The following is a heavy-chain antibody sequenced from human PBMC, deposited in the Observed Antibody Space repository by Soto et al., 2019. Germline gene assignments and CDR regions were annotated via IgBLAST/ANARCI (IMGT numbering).Heavy chain of an antibody. Sequence: GGALRVSCAASGFTFSSYSVNWVRQAPGKGLEWVSYISSSSSTIYYADSVKGRFTISRDNAKNSLYLQMNSLRDEDTAVYYCARDLVSWYNAFDIWGQGTMVTVSS. CDR2: ISSSSSTI. CDR1: GFTFSSYS. J-gene: IGHJ3*02. CDR3: ARDLVSWYNAFDI. V-gene: IGHV3-48*02. D-gene: IGHD6-13*01.